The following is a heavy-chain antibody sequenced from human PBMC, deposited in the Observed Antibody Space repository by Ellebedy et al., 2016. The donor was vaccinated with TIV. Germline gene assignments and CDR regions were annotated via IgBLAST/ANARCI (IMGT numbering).Heavy chain of an antibody. V-gene: IGHV3-73*01. CDR1: GFTFSSYA. Sequence: GGSLRLSXAASGFTFSSYAMSWVRQASGKGLEWLGRIRSKTYSYATAYAASIEDRFIMSRDDSKDTAYLQLNSLKTEDTAIYYCTSIDYWGQGTLVTVSS. CDR2: IRSKTYSYAT. J-gene: IGHJ4*02. CDR3: TSIDY.